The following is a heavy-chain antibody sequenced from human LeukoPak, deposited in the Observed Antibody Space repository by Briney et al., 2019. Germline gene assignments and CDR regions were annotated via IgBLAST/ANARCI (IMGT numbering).Heavy chain of an antibody. CDR1: GFTFSSYS. CDR3: ARFTPTAMVTADY. J-gene: IGHJ4*02. V-gene: IGHV3-21*01. CDR2: ISSSSSCI. D-gene: IGHD5-18*01. Sequence: GGSLRLSCAASGFTFSSYSMNWVRQAPGKGLEWVSSISSSSSCIYYADSVKGRFTISRDNAKNSLYLQMNSLRAEDTAVYYCARFTPTAMVTADYWGQGTLVTVSS.